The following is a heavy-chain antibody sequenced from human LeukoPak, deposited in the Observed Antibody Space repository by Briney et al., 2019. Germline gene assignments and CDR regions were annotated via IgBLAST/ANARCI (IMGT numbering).Heavy chain of an antibody. J-gene: IGHJ4*02. CDR1: GFTFSSYE. D-gene: IGHD3-10*01. V-gene: IGHV3-49*04. Sequence: GGSLRLSCAASGFTFSSYEMNWVRQVPGKGLEWVAFIRGKAFGGTTEYAASVQDRFTISRDDSKSIAYLQMNSLKIEDTAVYYCTRDGSGSYGRDRTFDFWGQGTLVTVSS. CDR3: TRDGSGSYGRDRTFDF. CDR2: IRGKAFGGTT.